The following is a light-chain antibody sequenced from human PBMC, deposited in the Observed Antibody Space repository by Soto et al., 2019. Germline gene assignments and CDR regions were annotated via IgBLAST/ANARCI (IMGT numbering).Light chain of an antibody. CDR1: QSVSSY. V-gene: IGKV3-11*01. CDR3: QQLSNWPPLT. J-gene: IGKJ5*01. CDR2: DAS. Sequence: EIVLTQSPATLSLSPGERATLSCRASQSVSSYLAWYQQKPGQAPRLLIYDASNRATGIPARFSGSGSGTDFTHTISSLEPEDFAVYYCQQLSNWPPLTFGQGTRLEIK.